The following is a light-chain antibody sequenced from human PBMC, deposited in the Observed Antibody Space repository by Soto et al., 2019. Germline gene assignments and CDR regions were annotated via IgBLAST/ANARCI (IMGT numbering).Light chain of an antibody. V-gene: IGKV4-1*01. Sequence: DIVMTQSPDSLAVSLGERATINCESSQSVLYSSNNKNSLAWYQQRPGQSPRLLISWASTRESGVPDRCSGRGFGTDCTITISSLQAEDGAVYYCQKYYRIPVTFGGGTKVEIK. J-gene: IGKJ4*01. CDR2: WAS. CDR1: QSVLYSSNNKNS. CDR3: QKYYRIPVT.